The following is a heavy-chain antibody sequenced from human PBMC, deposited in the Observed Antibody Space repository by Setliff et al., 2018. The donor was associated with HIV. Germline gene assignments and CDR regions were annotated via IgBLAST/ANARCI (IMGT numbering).Heavy chain of an antibody. V-gene: IGHV4-4*02. CDR1: GGAISSNKC. CDR3: ARATRRNDAFDI. Sequence: SETLSLTCTVSGGAISSNKCWSWVRQSPGKGLEWIGEISHSGTANYNASLKSRVTMSIDKSTYQFSLKMRSVTAADTAVYYCARATRRNDAFDIWGQGTMVTVS. D-gene: IGHD1-1*01. J-gene: IGHJ3*02. CDR2: ISHSGTA.